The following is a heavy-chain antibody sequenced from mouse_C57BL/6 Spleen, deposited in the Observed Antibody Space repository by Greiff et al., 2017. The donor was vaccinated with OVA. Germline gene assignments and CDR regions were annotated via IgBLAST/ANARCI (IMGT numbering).Heavy chain of an antibody. CDR2: INPYNGDT. J-gene: IGHJ3*01. D-gene: IGHD2-2*01. V-gene: IGHV1-20*01. Sequence: EVHLVESGPELVKPGDSVKISCKASGYSFTGYFMNWVMQSHGKSLEWIGRINPYNGDTFYNQKFKGKATLTVDKSSSTAHMELRSLTSEDSAVYYCARSSMVTTRWFAYWGQGTLVTVSA. CDR3: ARSSMVTTRWFAY. CDR1: GYSFTGYF.